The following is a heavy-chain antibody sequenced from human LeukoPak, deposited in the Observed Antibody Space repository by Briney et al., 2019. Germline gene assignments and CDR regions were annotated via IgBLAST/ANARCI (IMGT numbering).Heavy chain of an antibody. CDR2: IKQDGSEK. D-gene: IGHD6-25*01. V-gene: IGHV3-7*01. J-gene: IGHJ4*02. CDR1: GFTFSSYW. Sequence: PGGSLRLSCAASGFTFSSYWMSWVRQAPGKGLEWVANIKQDGSEKYYVDSVKGRFTISRDNAKNSLYLQMNSLTAEDTAVYYCAREIPAATVLFDCWGQGTLVTVSS. CDR3: AREIPAATVLFDC.